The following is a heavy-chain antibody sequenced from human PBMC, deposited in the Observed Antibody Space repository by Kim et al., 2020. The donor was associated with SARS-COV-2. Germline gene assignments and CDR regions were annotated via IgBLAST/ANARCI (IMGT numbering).Heavy chain of an antibody. CDR3: AGDNYNNYWYKY. CDR1: EFSVSTKT. Sequence: GGSLRLSCAASEFSVSTKTMTWVRQAPGKGLEWGSMIYRNGTTYYADSVKGRFTTSRDTSKNTLYLQMDNLRADDTAVYYCAGDNYNNYWYKYWGQGTLVTVSA. V-gene: IGHV3-53*01. CDR2: IYRNGTT. J-gene: IGHJ4*02. D-gene: IGHD1-20*01.